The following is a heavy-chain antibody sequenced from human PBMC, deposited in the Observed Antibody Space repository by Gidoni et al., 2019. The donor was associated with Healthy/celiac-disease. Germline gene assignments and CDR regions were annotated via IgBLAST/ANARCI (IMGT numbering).Heavy chain of an antibody. D-gene: IGHD5-12*01. V-gene: IGHV4-39*07. J-gene: IGHJ4*02. CDR2: IYYSGST. Sequence: QLQLQESGPGLVKPSETLSLTCTVSGGSISSSSYYWGWIRQPPGKGLEWIGSIYYSGSTYYNPSLKSLVPISVDTSKNQFSLKLSSVTAADTAVYYCARDGYSGYELGDWGQGTLVTVSS. CDR3: ARDGYSGYELGD. CDR1: GGSISSSSYY.